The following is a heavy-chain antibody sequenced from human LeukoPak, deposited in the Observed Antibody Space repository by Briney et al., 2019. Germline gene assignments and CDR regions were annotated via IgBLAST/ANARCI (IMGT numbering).Heavy chain of an antibody. Sequence: GGSLRLSCAASGFTFSSYAMSWVRQAPGKGLEWVSAIRGSGGSTYYADSVKGRFTISRDNSKNTLYLQMNSLRAEDTAVYYCAKDYYGSGSYPPVSYYYYGMDVWGQGTTVTVSS. J-gene: IGHJ6*02. D-gene: IGHD3-10*01. V-gene: IGHV3-23*01. CDR3: AKDYYGSGSYPPVSYYYYGMDV. CDR1: GFTFSSYA. CDR2: IRGSGGST.